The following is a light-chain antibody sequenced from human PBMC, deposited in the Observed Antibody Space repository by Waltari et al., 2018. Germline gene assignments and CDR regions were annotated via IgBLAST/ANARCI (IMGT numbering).Light chain of an antibody. CDR2: AAS. CDR1: QSIDTY. CDR3: QQSYKTPIT. Sequence: DIQMTQSPSSLSASVGDRVNITCRASQSIDTYLNWYQQKLGKAPKVLIYAASSLQSGVPSRFSGSGSGTDFTLTISSLQPEDFATYYCQQSYKTPITFGQGTRLEIK. V-gene: IGKV1-39*01. J-gene: IGKJ5*01.